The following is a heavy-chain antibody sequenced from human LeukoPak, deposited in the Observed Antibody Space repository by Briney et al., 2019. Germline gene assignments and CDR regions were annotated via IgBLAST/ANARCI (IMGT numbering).Heavy chain of an antibody. J-gene: IGHJ6*03. V-gene: IGHV3-7*01. Sequence: PGGSLRLSCVASGFTLGSHWMSWVRQAPGKGLDWVANIKQDGSEIYYVGSVRGRFTVSRDNAKNSLYLQMNSLRDEDTAMYYCARITTVTPAYYHYIDVWGKGTTVTVSS. D-gene: IGHD4-17*01. CDR1: GFTLGSHW. CDR3: ARITTVTPAYYHYIDV. CDR2: IKQDGSEI.